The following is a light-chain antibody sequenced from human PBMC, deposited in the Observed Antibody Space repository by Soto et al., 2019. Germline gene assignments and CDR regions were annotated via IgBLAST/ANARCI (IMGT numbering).Light chain of an antibody. CDR1: QSVSSSY. CDR2: GTS. J-gene: IGKJ2*01. Sequence: EIVLTQSPGTLSLSPGERATLSCRASQSVSSSYLAWYQQKPGQAPRLLIYGTSSRATGIPDRFSGSGSGTDLTLTISRLEPEDFAAYYCQQYASSPVYTFGQGTKLEIK. V-gene: IGKV3-20*01. CDR3: QQYASSPVYT.